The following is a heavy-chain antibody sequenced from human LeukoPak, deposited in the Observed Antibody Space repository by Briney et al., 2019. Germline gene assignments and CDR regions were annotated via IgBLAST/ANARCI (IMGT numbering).Heavy chain of an antibody. Sequence: GGSLRLSCAASGFTFSSYSMNWVRQAPGKGQEWVSSISSSSSYIYYVDSVKGRFTISRDNAKNTLYLQMNSLRAEDTAVYYCARTYYYGSGSYANSYYYGMDVWGQGTTVTVSS. V-gene: IGHV3-21*01. CDR2: ISSSSSYI. CDR1: GFTFSSYS. D-gene: IGHD3-10*01. J-gene: IGHJ6*02. CDR3: ARTYYYGSGSYANSYYYGMDV.